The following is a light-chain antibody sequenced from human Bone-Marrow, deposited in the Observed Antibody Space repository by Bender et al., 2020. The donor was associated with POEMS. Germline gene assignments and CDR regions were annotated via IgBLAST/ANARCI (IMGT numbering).Light chain of an antibody. J-gene: IGLJ2*01. Sequence: QSALTQPPSASGSPGQSVTISCTGASSDVGGYNYVSWYQQQSGKVPKLIIYDVTYRPSGVSNRFSGSKSGDTAYLTISGLQAEDEADYYCSSYKTPNIVVFGGGTQLTVL. CDR3: SSYKTPNIVV. CDR2: DVT. CDR1: SSDVGGYNY. V-gene: IGLV2-14*03.